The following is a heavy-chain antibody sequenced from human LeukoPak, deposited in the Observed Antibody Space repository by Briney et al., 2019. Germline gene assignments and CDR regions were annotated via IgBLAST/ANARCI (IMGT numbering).Heavy chain of an antibody. V-gene: IGHV7-4-1*02. CDR1: GYTFTSYA. D-gene: IGHD6-6*01. Sequence: ASVKVSCKASGYTFTSYAMNWVRQAPGQGLEWMGWINTNTGNPTYAQGFTGRFDFSLDTSVSTAYLQISSLKAEDTAVYYCARDRREWGWQLVLEYNWFDPWGQGTLVTVSS. J-gene: IGHJ5*02. CDR3: ARDRREWGWQLVLEYNWFDP. CDR2: INTNTGNP.